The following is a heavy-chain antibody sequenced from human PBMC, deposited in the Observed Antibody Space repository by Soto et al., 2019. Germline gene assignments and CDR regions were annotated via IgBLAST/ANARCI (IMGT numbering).Heavy chain of an antibody. CDR3: ARAPPLFYSNHRKNWFDP. J-gene: IGHJ5*02. CDR2: INHSGST. Sequence: SETLSLTCAVYGGSFSGYYWSWIRQPPGKGLEWIGEINHSGSTNYNPSLKSRVTISVDTSKNQFSLKLSSVTAADTAVYYCARAPPLFYSNHRKNWFDPWGQGTLVTVSS. V-gene: IGHV4-34*01. D-gene: IGHD4-4*01. CDR1: GGSFSGYY.